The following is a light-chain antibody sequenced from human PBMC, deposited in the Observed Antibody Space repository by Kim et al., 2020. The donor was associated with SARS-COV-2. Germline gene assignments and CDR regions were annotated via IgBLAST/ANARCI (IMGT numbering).Light chain of an antibody. CDR3: SAYTSSHSV. CDR1: SSDFGNYNF. CDR2: DVN. Sequence: PGQSITISCTGSSSDFGNYNFVSWFQHHPDKAPKLMMYDVNKRPSGASNRFSGSKSDNTASLIISGLQAEDEAEYYCSAYTSSHSVFGTGTKVTVL. J-gene: IGLJ1*01. V-gene: IGLV2-14*03.